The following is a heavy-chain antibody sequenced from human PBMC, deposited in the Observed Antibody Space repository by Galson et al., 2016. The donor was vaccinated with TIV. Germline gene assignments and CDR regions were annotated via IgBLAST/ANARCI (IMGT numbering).Heavy chain of an antibody. J-gene: IGHJ4*02. Sequence: SVKVSCKASGDTFRTYAVSWVRQAPGQGLEWMGGIIPLFRKADYAQKFQDRLTISTDELTSTAYMELTSLRSDDTAVYYCARDMTPVVTPGYLDYWGQGTLVTVSS. CDR3: ARDMTPVVTPGYLDY. CDR1: GDTFRTYA. D-gene: IGHD4-23*01. V-gene: IGHV1-69*05. CDR2: IIPLFRKA.